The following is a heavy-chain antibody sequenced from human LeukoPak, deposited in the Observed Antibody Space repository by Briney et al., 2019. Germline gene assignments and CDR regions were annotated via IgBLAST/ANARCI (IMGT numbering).Heavy chain of an antibody. D-gene: IGHD3-22*01. J-gene: IGHJ4*02. V-gene: IGHV3-21*01. CDR3: ARDSSGYYDFDY. CDR2: ISSSRSYI. CDR1: GFTFSSYS. Sequence: GGSLRLSCAASGFTFSSYSMNWVRQAPGKGLEWVSSISSSRSYIYYADSVKGRVTISRDNAKNSLYLQMNSLRAEDTAVYYCARDSSGYYDFDYWGQGTLVTVSS.